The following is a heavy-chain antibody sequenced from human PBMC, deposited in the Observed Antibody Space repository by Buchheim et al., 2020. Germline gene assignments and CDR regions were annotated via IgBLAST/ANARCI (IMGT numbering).Heavy chain of an antibody. CDR1: GFTFSSYA. V-gene: IGHV3-30-3*01. J-gene: IGHJ1*01. CDR2: ISYDGSNK. CDR3: ARGGWDLSPLNGFQH. Sequence: QVQLVESGGGVVQPGRSLRLSCAASGFTFSSYAMHWVRQAPGKGLEWVAVISYDGSNKYYADSVKGRFTISRDNSKNTLYLQMNSLRAEDTAVYCCARGGWDLSPLNGFQHWGQGTL. D-gene: IGHD6-19*01.